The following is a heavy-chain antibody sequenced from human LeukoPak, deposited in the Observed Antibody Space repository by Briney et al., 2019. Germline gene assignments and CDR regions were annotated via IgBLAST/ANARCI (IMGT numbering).Heavy chain of an antibody. D-gene: IGHD3-22*01. CDR1: GFTFSSYW. V-gene: IGHV3-7*01. CDR2: IKQDGSEK. CDR3: ARGTNYYDRSGYFPDY. J-gene: IGHJ4*02. Sequence: GGSLRLSCAASGFTFSSYWMSWVRQAPGKGLEWVANIKQDGSEKYYVDSVKGRFTISRDNAENSLYLQMNSLRAEDTAVYYCARGTNYYDRSGYFPDYWGQGTLVTVSS.